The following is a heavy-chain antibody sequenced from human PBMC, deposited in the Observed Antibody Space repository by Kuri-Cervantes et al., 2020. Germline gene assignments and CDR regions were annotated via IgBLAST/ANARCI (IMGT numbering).Heavy chain of an antibody. CDR3: ARGIRSGFYYPNDPIDY. J-gene: IGHJ4*02. Sequence: ASVKVSCKASGYTFTTYAMHWVRQAPGQRLEWMGWINPGNGDTKYSQKFQGRVTITRDTSASTAYMDLSSLRSEDTAVYYCARGIRSGFYYPNDPIDYWGQGTLVTVSS. V-gene: IGHV1-3*01. CDR1: GYTFTTYA. CDR2: INPGNGDT. D-gene: IGHD3-10*01.